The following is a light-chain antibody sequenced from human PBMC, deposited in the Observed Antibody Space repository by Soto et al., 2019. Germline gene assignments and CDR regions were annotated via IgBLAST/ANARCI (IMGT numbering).Light chain of an antibody. J-gene: IGKJ1*01. V-gene: IGKV3-15*01. CDR2: GAY. CDR1: QSVSSN. CDR3: QQYNNCPRT. Sequence: EIVMTQSPATLSVSPGERATLSCRASQSVSSNLAWYQQKPGQAPRLLIYGAYTRACGIPARFSGSGSVTEFKLTNSGLQSEDFAVYYCQQYNNCPRTLGQGTKVEIK.